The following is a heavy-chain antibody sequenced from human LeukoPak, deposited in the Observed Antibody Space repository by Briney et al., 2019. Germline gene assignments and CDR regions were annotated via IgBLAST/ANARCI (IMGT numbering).Heavy chain of an antibody. CDR3: ARDMFTYYDSSGYYLGS. J-gene: IGHJ5*02. V-gene: IGHV3-74*01. CDR2: INSDGSST. CDR1: GFTFSSYW. Sequence: PGGSLRLSCAASGFTFSSYWMHWVRQAPGKGLVWVSRINSDGSSTSYADSVKGRFTISRDNAKNTLYLQMNSLRAEDTAVYYCARDMFTYYDSSGYYLGSWGQGTLVTVSS. D-gene: IGHD3-22*01.